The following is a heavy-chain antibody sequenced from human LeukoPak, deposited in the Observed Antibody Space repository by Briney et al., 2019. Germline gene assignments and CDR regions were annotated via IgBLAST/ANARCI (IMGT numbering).Heavy chain of an antibody. CDR3: ARYVLRYFDWLHAFVY. D-gene: IGHD3-9*01. CDR2: IYHSGST. CDR1: GGSISSSSYY. J-gene: IGHJ4*02. V-gene: IGHV4-39*01. Sequence: PSETLPLTCTVSGGSISSSSYYWGWIHQPPGKGLEWIGSIYHSGSTYYNPSLKSRVTISVDTSKNQFSLKLSSVTAAVTAVYYCARYVLRYFDWLHAFVYWGQGTLGTVSS.